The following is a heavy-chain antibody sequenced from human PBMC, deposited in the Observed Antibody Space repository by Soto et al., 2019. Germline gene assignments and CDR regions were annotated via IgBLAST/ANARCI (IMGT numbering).Heavy chain of an antibody. CDR1: GYTLTSYY. V-gene: IGHV1-46*03. Sequence: ASVKVTCKASGYTLTSYYMHWVRQDHGQGLEWMGIINPSGGSTSYAQKFQGRVTMTRDTSTSTVYMELSSLRSEDTAVYYCAREGYCSGGSCYGGTFDIWGQGTMVTVSS. D-gene: IGHD2-15*01. J-gene: IGHJ3*02. CDR2: INPSGGST. CDR3: AREGYCSGGSCYGGTFDI.